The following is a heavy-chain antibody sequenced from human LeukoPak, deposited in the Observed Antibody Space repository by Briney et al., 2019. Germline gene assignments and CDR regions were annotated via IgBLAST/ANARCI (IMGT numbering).Heavy chain of an antibody. J-gene: IGHJ6*02. D-gene: IGHD2-21*02. CDR3: ARSPAYCGGDCYTLPYYYYGMDV. CDR1: GGSISSYY. Sequence: NPSETLSLTCTVSGGSISSYYWSWIRQPPGKGLEWIGYIYYSGSTNYNPSLKSRVTISVDTSKNQFSLKLSSVTAADTAVYYCARSPAYCGGDCYTLPYYYYGMDVWGQGTTVTVSS. V-gene: IGHV4-59*01. CDR2: IYYSGST.